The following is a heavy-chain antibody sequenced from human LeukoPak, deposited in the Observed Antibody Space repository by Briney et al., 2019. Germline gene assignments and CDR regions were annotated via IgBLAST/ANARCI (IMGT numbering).Heavy chain of an antibody. Sequence: QPGGSLRLSCAASGFTFSSYSMNWVRQAPGKGLEWVSYISSSSSTIYYADSVKGRFTISRDNAKNSLYLQMNSLRAEDTAVYYCARAYMTTVGGLDYWGQGTLVTVSS. CDR3: ARAYMTTVGGLDY. D-gene: IGHD4-23*01. V-gene: IGHV3-48*01. CDR1: GFTFSSYS. J-gene: IGHJ4*02. CDR2: ISSSSSTI.